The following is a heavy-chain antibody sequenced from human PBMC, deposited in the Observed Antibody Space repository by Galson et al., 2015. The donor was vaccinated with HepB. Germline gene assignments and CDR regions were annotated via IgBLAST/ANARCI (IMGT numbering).Heavy chain of an antibody. CDR3: ARGKGRQVLLDYHYYGMDV. CDR1: GGSFSTYH. J-gene: IGHJ6*01. D-gene: IGHD3-3*01. V-gene: IGHV4-34*01. CDR2: ITQSGST. Sequence: QVQLQESGPGLVKPSETLSLTCAVSGGSFSTYHWTWIRQPPGKGLEWIGEITQSGSTPSNPSLKRRVTISVDTSKNQFSLKVRSVTAAGTAVYYCARGKGRQVLLDYHYYGMDVWGQRTTVSVSS.